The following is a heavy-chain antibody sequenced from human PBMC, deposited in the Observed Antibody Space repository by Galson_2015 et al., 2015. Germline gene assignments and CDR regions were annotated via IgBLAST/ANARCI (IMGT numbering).Heavy chain of an antibody. V-gene: IGHV3-23*01. CDR2: ISGSGGST. CDR1: GFTFRSYA. D-gene: IGHD3-10*01. CDR3: AKVGEGEELEI. Sequence: SLRLSCAASGFTFRSYAMSWVRQAPGKGLEWVSVISGSGGSTYYADSVKGRYTISRDNSKNTLYVQMNSLRAEDTAVYYWAKVGEGEELEIWGQGTMVTVSS. J-gene: IGHJ3*02.